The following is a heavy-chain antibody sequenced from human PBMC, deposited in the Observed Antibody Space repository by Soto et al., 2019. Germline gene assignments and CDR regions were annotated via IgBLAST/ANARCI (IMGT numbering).Heavy chain of an antibody. CDR3: ARGRPRSGPPFYYYGLDV. J-gene: IGHJ6*02. CDR2: VIPMSGSS. D-gene: IGHD1-26*01. CDR1: GGTFSTYV. V-gene: IGHV1-69*06. Sequence: QVQLVQSGAEVKKPGSSVKVSRKASGGTFSTYVISWVRQAPGQGLEWMGRVIPMSGSSNYAQKFQGRVTITADKDTSIAYMEVRSLRSEDTAVYYCARGRPRSGPPFYYYGLDVWGQGTTVIVSS.